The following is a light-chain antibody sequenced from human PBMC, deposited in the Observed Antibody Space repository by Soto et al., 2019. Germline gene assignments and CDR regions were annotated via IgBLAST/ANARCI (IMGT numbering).Light chain of an antibody. J-gene: IGKJ1*01. CDR1: QSVSSTY. V-gene: IGKV3-20*01. CDR3: QQYAGSPWT. Sequence: EIVLTQSPGTLSLSPGERATLSCRASQSVSSTYLAWYRQKPGQAPRLLIYGASSRATGIPDRFSGSGSGTDFTLIISRLEHEDFAVYYCQQYAGSPWTFGQGTKVEIK. CDR2: GAS.